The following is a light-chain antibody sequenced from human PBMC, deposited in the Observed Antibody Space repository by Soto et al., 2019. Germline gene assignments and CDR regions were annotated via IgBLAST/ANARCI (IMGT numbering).Light chain of an antibody. CDR3: SSYTGSSTYV. CDR2: DVS. CDR1: SSDVGGYNY. Sequence: QSALTQPASVSGSPGQSITISCTGTSSDVGGYNYVSWYQQHPGKAPKLMIYDVSNRPSAVSNRFSGSKSGDTASLTISGLQTEDESDYYCSSYTGSSTYVFGTGTKLTVL. V-gene: IGLV2-14*03. J-gene: IGLJ1*01.